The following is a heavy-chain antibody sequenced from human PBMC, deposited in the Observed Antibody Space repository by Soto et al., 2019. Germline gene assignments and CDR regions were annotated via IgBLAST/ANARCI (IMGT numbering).Heavy chain of an antibody. CDR2: IIPILGIA. J-gene: IGHJ5*02. V-gene: IGHV1-69*04. CDR3: ARDGGYSGYDYSGDNWFDP. D-gene: IGHD5-12*01. CDR1: GGTFSSYT. Sequence: GASVKVSCKASGGTFSSYTISWVRQAPGQGLEWMGRIIPILGIANYAQKFQGRVTITADKSTSTAYMELSSLRSEDTAVYYSARDGGYSGYDYSGDNWFDPWGQGTLVTVSS.